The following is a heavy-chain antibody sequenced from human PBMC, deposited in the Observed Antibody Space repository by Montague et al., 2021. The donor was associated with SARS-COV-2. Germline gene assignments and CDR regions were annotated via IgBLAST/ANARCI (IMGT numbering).Heavy chain of an antibody. CDR3: ARARQDVVVPALGIGAYYYYYYKDV. V-gene: IGHV4-34*01. J-gene: IGHJ6*03. D-gene: IGHD2-2*01. CDR1: GGSFSGYY. Sequence: SETLSLTCAVYGGSFSGYYWSWIRQPPGKGLEWIGEINHSGSTNYNPSLKSRVTISVDTSKNQFSLKLSSVTAAGTAVYYCARARQDVVVPALGIGAYYYYYYKDVWGKGTTVTVSS. CDR2: INHSGST.